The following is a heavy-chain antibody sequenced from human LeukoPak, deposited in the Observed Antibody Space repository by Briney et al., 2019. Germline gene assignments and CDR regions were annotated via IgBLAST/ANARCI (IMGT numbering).Heavy chain of an antibody. V-gene: IGHV3-30*02. CDR3: AKGGSSSHNWFDP. D-gene: IGHD6-13*01. J-gene: IGHJ5*02. Sequence: PGGSLRLSCAASGFRFSDYGMHWVRQAPGKGPEWVAYTQYDGIVEIHADSVKGRFTISRDNSRNTLYLQMNSLRAEDTAFYYCAKGGSSSHNWFDPWGQGTRVTVSS. CDR2: TQYDGIVE. CDR1: GFRFSDYG.